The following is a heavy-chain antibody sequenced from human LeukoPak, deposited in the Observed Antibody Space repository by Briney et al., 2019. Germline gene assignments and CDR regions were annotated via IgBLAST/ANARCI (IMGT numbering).Heavy chain of an antibody. V-gene: IGHV3-74*01. J-gene: IGHJ4*02. CDR1: GFTFSGYW. CDR3: ARDRAYSYGEFDY. D-gene: IGHD5-18*01. CDR2: INSDGSST. Sequence: PGGSLRLSCASSGFTFSGYWMHWVRQAPGKGLVWVSRINSDGSSTTYADSVKGRFTLSRDNAKNTLYLQMNSLRAEDTAVYYCARDRAYSYGEFDYWGQGTLVSVS.